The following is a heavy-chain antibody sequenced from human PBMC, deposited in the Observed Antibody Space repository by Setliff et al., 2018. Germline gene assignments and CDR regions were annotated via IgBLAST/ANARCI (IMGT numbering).Heavy chain of an antibody. D-gene: IGHD1-1*01. V-gene: IGHV4-34*01. CDR1: GGSFDTYY. CDR3: RQAVVGRDVFDI. Sequence: SETLSLTCNVYGGSFDTYYWSWIRQPPGKGLEWFGEINQSGSGDYNPSFKGRVTISVDTSKKQFSLTLASVTAADTALYYCRQAVVGRDVFDIWGQGTVVTISS. J-gene: IGHJ3*02. CDR2: INQSGSG.